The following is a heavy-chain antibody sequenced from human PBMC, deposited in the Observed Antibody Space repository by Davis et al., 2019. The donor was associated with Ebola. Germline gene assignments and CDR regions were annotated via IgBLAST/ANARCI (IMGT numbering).Heavy chain of an antibody. Sequence: PGGSLRLSCTASGFTSGCCAMNWVRQAPREGLEWVSVLDSGATTNYADSVKGRFTISRDNSRNTVYLQMNSLRAEDTAVYYCARVRAPYYFDNWGQGTLVTVSS. CDR3: ARVRAPYYFDN. CDR1: GFTSGCCA. V-gene: IGHV3-53*01. J-gene: IGHJ4*02. CDR2: LDSGATT.